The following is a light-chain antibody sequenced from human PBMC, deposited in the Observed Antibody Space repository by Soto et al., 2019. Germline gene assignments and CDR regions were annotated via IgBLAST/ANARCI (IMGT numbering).Light chain of an antibody. CDR3: QQFGSAPGFT. CDR1: QSLNNRD. V-gene: IGKV3-20*01. J-gene: IGKJ3*01. CDR2: AAS. Sequence: EIVLTQSPGTLSLSPGERATLSCRASQSLNNRDLAWYQQKPGQAPRLLIYAASSRATGIPDSFSGSESGTDFALTISRLEPEGFAVYYCQQFGSAPGFTFGPGTKVDIK.